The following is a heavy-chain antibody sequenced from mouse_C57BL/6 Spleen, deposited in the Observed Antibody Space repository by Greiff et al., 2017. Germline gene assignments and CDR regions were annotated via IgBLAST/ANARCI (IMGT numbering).Heavy chain of an antibody. J-gene: IGHJ4*01. V-gene: IGHV5-4*01. CDR3: ARDLRLLPLYYYAMDY. D-gene: IGHD2-3*01. CDR1: GFTFSSYA. Sequence: EVQLVESGGGLVKPGGSLKLSCAASGFTFSSYAMSWVRQTPEKRLEWVATISDGGSYTYYPDNVKGRFTISRDNAKNNLYLQMSHLKSEDTAMYYCARDLRLLPLYYYAMDYWGQGTSVTVSS. CDR2: ISDGGSYT.